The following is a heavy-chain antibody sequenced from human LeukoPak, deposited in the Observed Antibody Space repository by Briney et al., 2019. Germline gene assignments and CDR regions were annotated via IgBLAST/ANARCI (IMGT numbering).Heavy chain of an antibody. Sequence: ASVKVSCKASGYTFTGYYTHWVRQAPGQGLEWMGWINPNSGGTNYAQKFQGRVTMTRDTSIGTAYMELSRLRSDDTAVYYCAREKFRYFDLWGRGTLVTVSS. CDR2: INPNSGGT. CDR3: AREKFRYFDL. V-gene: IGHV1-2*02. J-gene: IGHJ2*01. CDR1: GYTFTGYY.